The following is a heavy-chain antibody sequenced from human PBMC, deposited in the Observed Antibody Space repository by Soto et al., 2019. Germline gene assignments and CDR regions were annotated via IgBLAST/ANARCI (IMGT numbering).Heavy chain of an antibody. D-gene: IGHD3-22*01. Sequence: ASVKVSCKASGYTFTSYGISWVRQAPGQGLEWMGGIIPIFGTANYAQKFQGRVTITADESTSTAYMELSSLRSEDTAVYYCASPSHYYDSSGDYYYYYGMDVWGQGTTVTV. J-gene: IGHJ6*02. CDR2: IIPIFGTA. CDR1: GYTFTSYG. CDR3: ASPSHYYDSSGDYYYYYGMDV. V-gene: IGHV1-69*13.